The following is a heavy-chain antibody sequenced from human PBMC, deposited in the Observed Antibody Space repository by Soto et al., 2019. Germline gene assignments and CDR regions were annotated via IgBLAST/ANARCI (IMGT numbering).Heavy chain of an antibody. Sequence: PGGSLRSPCPASGFTFSSNSLHWVLQAPGKPLGWISSITRISSYIYYADSVKGRFTISRDNAKYSLYLQMNSLRAEDTAVYYCARDYIVVVPAARPWFDPWGQGTLVTVSS. CDR2: ITRISSYI. D-gene: IGHD2-2*01. V-gene: IGHV3-21*01. CDR1: GFTFSSNS. J-gene: IGHJ5*02. CDR3: ARDYIVVVPAARPWFDP.